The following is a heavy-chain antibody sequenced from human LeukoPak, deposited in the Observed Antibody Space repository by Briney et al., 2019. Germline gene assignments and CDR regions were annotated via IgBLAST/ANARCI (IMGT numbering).Heavy chain of an antibody. CDR2: ISSGGTT. Sequence: GGSLRLSCAASGFNVSSIYMSWVRQAPGMGLEWVSLISSGGTTYYADSVKGRFTISRHSSKNTLYLQMNSLRAEDSALYYCASLRWAALGPSNWGQGSLVTVSS. J-gene: IGHJ4*02. D-gene: IGHD5-12*01. CDR3: ASLRWAALGPSN. CDR1: GFNVSSIY. V-gene: IGHV3-53*04.